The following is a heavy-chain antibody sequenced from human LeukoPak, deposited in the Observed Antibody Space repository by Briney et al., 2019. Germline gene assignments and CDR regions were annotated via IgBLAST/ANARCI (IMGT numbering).Heavy chain of an antibody. V-gene: IGHV1-69*04. J-gene: IGHJ4*02. D-gene: IGHD3-3*01. CDR2: IIPILGIA. CDR1: GGTFSSYA. Sequence: SVKVSCKASGGTFSSYAISWVRQAPGQGLEWMGRIIPILGIANYAQKFQGRVTITADKSTSTAYMELSSLRSEDTAVYYCASGRSEFWSGYYSDYWGQGTLVTVSS. CDR3: ASGRSEFWSGYYSDY.